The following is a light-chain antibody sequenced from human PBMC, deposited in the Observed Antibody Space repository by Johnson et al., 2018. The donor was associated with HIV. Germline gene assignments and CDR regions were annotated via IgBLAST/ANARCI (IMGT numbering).Light chain of an antibody. V-gene: IGLV1-51*01. CDR1: SSNIGNNY. CDR2: DNN. CDR3: GTWDSGLSGGLYL. J-gene: IGLJ1*01. Sequence: HSVLTQAPSVSAAPGQKVTISCSGSSSNIGNNYVSWYQQLPGTAPKLLIYDNNKRPSGIPDRFSGSKSGTSATLGITGLQTGDEADYYCGTWDSGLSGGLYLFGPGTKVTVL.